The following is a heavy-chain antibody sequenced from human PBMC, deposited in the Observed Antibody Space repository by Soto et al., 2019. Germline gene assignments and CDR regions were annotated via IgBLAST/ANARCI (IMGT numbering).Heavy chain of an antibody. J-gene: IGHJ4*03. V-gene: IGHV3-23*01. CDR3: AKRHYYASGSFAFAR. D-gene: IGHD3-10*01. CDR2: VSGDGYAS. CDR1: GFTFSSNA. Sequence: EVRLLESGGGLVQPGGSLRLSCAGSGFTFSSNAMSWVRQAPGKGLEWVSSVSGDGYASDYADSVKGRFTVSGHNSKYTLYPQMNGLRAEYTAVYYCAKRHYYASGSFAFARWGQGTLVTVSS.